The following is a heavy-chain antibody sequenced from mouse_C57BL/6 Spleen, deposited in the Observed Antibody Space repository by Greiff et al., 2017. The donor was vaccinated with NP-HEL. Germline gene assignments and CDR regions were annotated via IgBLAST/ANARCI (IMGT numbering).Heavy chain of an antibody. V-gene: IGHV1-7*01. Sequence: VQLQQSGAELAKPGASVKLSCKASGYTFTSYWMHWVKQRPGQGLEWIGYINPGSGSTKYNEKFKEQATLTADKSSNTAYMQLSSLTNEDSAVYYGARDSSGYGPFDYWGQGTLVTVSA. CDR2: INPGSGST. CDR1: GYTFTSYW. J-gene: IGHJ3*01. CDR3: ARDSSGYGPFDY. D-gene: IGHD3-2*02.